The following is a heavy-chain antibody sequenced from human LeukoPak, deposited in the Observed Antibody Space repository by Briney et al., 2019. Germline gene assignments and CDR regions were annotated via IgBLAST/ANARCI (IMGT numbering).Heavy chain of an antibody. CDR1: GITFSAYY. D-gene: IGHD5-12*01. J-gene: IGHJ4*02. Sequence: GGSLRLSCAASGITFSAYYMSWIRQAPGKGLEWVAYITSSGSDIYYADSVRGRFSISRDNAKNSLFLQMNSLRVEDTATYYCASDIVATSGDFWGQGTLVSVSS. CDR3: ASDIVATSGDF. CDR2: ITSSGSDI. V-gene: IGHV3-11*01.